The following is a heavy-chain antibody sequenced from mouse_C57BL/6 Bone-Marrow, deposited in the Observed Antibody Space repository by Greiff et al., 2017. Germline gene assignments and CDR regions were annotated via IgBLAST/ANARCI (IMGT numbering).Heavy chain of an antibody. D-gene: IGHD2-2*01. J-gene: IGHJ3*01. CDR1: GFTFSSYG. CDR3: ARRRLAWLAY. CDR2: ISSGGSYT. Sequence: EVKVVESGGDLVKPGGSLKLSCAASGFTFSSYGMSWVRQTPDKRLEWVATISSGGSYTYYPDSVKGRFTISRDNAKNTLYLQMSSLKSEDTAMYYCARRRLAWLAYWGQGTLVTVSA. V-gene: IGHV5-6*02.